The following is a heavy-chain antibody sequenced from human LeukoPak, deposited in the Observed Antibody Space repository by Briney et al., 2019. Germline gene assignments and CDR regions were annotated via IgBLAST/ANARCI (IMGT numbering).Heavy chain of an antibody. CDR2: ISAYNGNT. V-gene: IGHV1-18*01. CDR1: GYAFTGDG. Sequence: ATVKVSCKASGYAFTGDGISWVRQAPGQGLEWMGWISAYNGNTNYAQKLQGRVTMTTDTSTSTAYMEMRSLRSDDTAVYYCARPRYDFWSGYYQYYFDYWGQGTLVTVSS. CDR3: ARPRYDFWSGYYQYYFDY. J-gene: IGHJ4*02. D-gene: IGHD3-3*01.